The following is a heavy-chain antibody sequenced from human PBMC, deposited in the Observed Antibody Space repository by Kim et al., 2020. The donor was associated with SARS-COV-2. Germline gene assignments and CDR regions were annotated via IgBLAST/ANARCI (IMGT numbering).Heavy chain of an antibody. V-gene: IGHV3-30*04. CDR1: GFTFSSYA. CDR2: ISYDGSNK. J-gene: IGHJ4*02. Sequence: GRSLRLSCAASGFTFSSYAMHWVRQAPGKGLEWVAVISYDGSNKYYADSVKGRFTFSRDNSKNTLYLQMNSLRAEDTAVYYCARTAGGNYYGYFDYWGQG. D-gene: IGHD1-26*01. CDR3: ARTAGGNYYGYFDY.